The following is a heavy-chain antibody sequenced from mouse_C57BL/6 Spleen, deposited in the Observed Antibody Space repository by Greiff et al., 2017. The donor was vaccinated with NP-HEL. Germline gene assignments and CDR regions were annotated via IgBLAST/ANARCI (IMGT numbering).Heavy chain of an antibody. CDR2: INYDGSST. CDR1: GFTFSDYY. J-gene: IGHJ2*01. D-gene: IGHD2-3*01. V-gene: IGHV5-16*01. Sequence: DVQLVESEGGLVQPGSSMKLSCTASGFTFSDYYMAWVRQVPEKGLEWVANINYDGSSTYYLDSLKSRFIISRDNAKNILYLQMSSLKSEDTATYYCARDQGGYYVFDYWGQGTTLTVSS. CDR3: ARDQGGYYVFDY.